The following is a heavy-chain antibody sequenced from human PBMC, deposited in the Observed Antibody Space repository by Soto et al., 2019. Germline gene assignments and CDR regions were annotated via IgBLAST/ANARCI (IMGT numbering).Heavy chain of an antibody. CDR3: ARDEGIAARPFAGMDV. V-gene: IGHV1-69*13. CDR2: IIPIFGTA. Sequence: RASVKVSCKASGYTFTDYHAHWVRQAPGQGLEWMGGIIPIFGTANYAQKFQGRVTITADESTSTAYMELSSLRSEDTAVYYCARDEGIAARPFAGMDVWGQGTTVTVSS. D-gene: IGHD6-6*01. CDR1: GYTFTDYH. J-gene: IGHJ6*02.